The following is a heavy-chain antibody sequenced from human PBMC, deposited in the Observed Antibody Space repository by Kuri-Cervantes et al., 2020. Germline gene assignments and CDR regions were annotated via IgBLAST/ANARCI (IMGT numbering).Heavy chain of an antibody. CDR2: FDPEQGET. J-gene: IGHJ4*02. V-gene: IGHV1-24*01. Sequence: ASVKVSCKISGYTLTELSMHWVRQAPGKGPEWMGGFDPEQGETIYAQQFQGRVTITADESTSTAYMELSSLRSEDTAVYYCARDGSIPSSWGQGTLVTVSS. CDR3: ARDGSIPSS. D-gene: IGHD6-6*01. CDR1: GYTLTELS.